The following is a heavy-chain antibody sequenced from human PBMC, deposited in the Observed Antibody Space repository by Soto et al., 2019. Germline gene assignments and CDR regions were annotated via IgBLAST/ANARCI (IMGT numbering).Heavy chain of an antibody. V-gene: IGHV3-66*02. J-gene: IGHJ4*02. CDR3: AKDLYNWNYLAPFDY. Sequence: GGSLRLSCGASEFTASINYITWVRQAPGKNLEWVSIFYKGGSTYFADSVKGRFTISRDNSKNTLYLQMNSLRAEDTAVYYCAKDLYNWNYLAPFDYWGQGTLVTVSS. CDR1: EFTASINY. D-gene: IGHD1-7*01. CDR2: FYKGGST.